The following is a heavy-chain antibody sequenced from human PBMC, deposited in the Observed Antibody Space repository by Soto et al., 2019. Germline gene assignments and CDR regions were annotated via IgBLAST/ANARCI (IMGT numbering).Heavy chain of an antibody. Sequence: QITLKESGPTLVKPTQTLTLTCTFSGFSLSTSGVGVGWIRQPPGKALEWLALIYWDDDKRYSPSLKSRLTTTKDTSKNQVVLTMTNMDPVDTATYYCARTWIQLWFSWFDPWGQGTLVTVSS. CDR3: ARTWIQLWFSWFDP. CDR2: IYWDDDK. CDR1: GFSLSTSGVG. D-gene: IGHD5-18*01. V-gene: IGHV2-5*02. J-gene: IGHJ5*02.